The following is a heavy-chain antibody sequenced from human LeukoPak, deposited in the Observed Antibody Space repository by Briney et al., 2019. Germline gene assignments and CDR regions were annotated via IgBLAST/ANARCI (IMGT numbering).Heavy chain of an antibody. Sequence: PSETLSLTCTVSGGSISSYYWSWIRQPPGKGLEWIGYIYYSGSTNYNPSLKSRVTISVDTSKNQFSLKLSSVTAADTAVYYCARDAYYDSSGYYYFDHWGQGTLVTVSS. CDR1: GGSISSYY. CDR2: IYYSGST. V-gene: IGHV4-59*01. D-gene: IGHD3-22*01. CDR3: ARDAYYDSSGYYYFDH. J-gene: IGHJ4*02.